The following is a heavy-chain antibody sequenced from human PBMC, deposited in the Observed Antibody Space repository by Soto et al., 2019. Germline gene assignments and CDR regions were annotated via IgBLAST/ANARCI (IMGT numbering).Heavy chain of an antibody. J-gene: IGHJ4*02. CDR3: AKDRVSGRPDFDY. Sequence: GGSLRHSSASSGLPFISYAMAWVRQATGKGLEWVSVISSSGGATHYADSVKGRFTISRDNSKNTLYLQMNSLRAEDTAVYYCAKDRVSGRPDFDYWGQGTLVTVSS. D-gene: IGHD2-15*01. CDR1: GLPFISYA. CDR2: ISSSGGAT. V-gene: IGHV3-23*01.